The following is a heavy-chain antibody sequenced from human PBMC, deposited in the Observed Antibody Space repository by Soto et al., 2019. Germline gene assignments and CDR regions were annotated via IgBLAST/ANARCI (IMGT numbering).Heavy chain of an antibody. CDR1: GYTFTNYA. J-gene: IGHJ4*02. CDR3: GTAAADH. CDR2: INAGDGDT. V-gene: IGHV1-3*01. Sequence: QVQLVQSGAEVKKPGASVKVSCKASGYTFTNYAIHWVRQAPGQSLEWMGWINAGDGDTRFSQKFQDRVTLTRDTSASTAYMELSSLTSEDAAMYYCGTAAADHWGQGTLVTVSS. D-gene: IGHD6-25*01.